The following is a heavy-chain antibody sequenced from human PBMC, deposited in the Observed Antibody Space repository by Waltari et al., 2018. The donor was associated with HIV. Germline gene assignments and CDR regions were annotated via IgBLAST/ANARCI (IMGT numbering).Heavy chain of an antibody. V-gene: IGHV4-34*01. CDR3: ARRGFRFCSSTTCLDY. D-gene: IGHD2-2*01. Sequence: QVQLQQWGAGLLKPSETLSLTCAVFGGSFSDYYWPWIRQPPGKGLEWIGEINHSGSTNYKPPLKSRVTISVDTSKNQFSLKLSSVTAADTAVYYCARRGFRFCSSTTCLDYWGQGTLVTVSS. CDR2: INHSGST. CDR1: GGSFSDYY. J-gene: IGHJ4*02.